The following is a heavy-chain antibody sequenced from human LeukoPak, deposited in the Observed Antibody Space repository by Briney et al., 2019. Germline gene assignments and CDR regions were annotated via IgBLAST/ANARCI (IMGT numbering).Heavy chain of an antibody. CDR3: ARGLVTIFGVVPHGMDV. D-gene: IGHD3-3*01. V-gene: IGHV1-8*01. J-gene: IGHJ6*02. CDR1: GYTFTSYD. CDR2: MNPNSGNT. Sequence: ASVKLSCKASGYTFTSYDINWERQATGQGLEWMGGMNPNSGNTGYAQKFQGRVTMTRNTTISTAYMELSSLRPEDTAVYYCARGLVTIFGVVPHGMDVWGQGTTVTVSS.